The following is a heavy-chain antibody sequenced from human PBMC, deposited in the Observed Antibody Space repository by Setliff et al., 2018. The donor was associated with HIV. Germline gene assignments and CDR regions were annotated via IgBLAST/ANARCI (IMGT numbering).Heavy chain of an antibody. CDR2: IKQDGRDK. CDR1: GFTFSDFW. J-gene: IGHJ4*01. D-gene: IGHD4-4*01. Sequence: PGGSLRLSCAASGFTFSDFWMYWVRQAPGKGLEWVANIKQDGRDKYYVDSVKDRFTISRDNTRMSLYLEMSSLRADDTAVYYCAREVYRSPSFNYWGHGVLVTVSS. V-gene: IGHV3-7*03. CDR3: AREVYRSPSFNY.